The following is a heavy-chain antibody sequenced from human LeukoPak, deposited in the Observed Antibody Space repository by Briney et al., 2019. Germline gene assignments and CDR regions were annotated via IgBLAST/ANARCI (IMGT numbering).Heavy chain of an antibody. CDR2: ISAYNGNT. CDR3: ARGRGQQPVPDRYGFDI. V-gene: IGHV1-18*01. CDR1: GYTFTSYG. Sequence: GASVKVSCKASGYTFTSYGINWVRQAPGQGLEWMGWISAYNGNTNYAQKLQGRVTMTTDTSTSTAYMELRSLRSDDTAVYYCARGRGQQPVPDRYGFDIWGQGTMVTVSS. D-gene: IGHD6-13*01. J-gene: IGHJ3*02.